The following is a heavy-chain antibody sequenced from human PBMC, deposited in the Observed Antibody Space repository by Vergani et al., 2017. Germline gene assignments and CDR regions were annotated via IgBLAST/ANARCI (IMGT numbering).Heavy chain of an antibody. CDR2: LSASDRRT. CDR3: AKVGRSEVAGTFGAFDI. V-gene: IGHV3-23*01. J-gene: IGHJ3*02. D-gene: IGHD6-19*01. CDR1: GFTFIMHA. Sequence: EVQLLESGGDLVQPGGSLRLSCAASGFTFIMHAMSWVRQAPGKGLEWVSTLSASDRRTHYADSVKGRFTISRDISKNTLFLHMNSLRPEDTAVYYCAKVGRSEVAGTFGAFDIWGQGTMVTGSS.